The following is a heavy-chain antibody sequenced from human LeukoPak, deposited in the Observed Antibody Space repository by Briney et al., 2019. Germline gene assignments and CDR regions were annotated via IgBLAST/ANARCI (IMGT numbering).Heavy chain of an antibody. CDR3: AREGNAVGQDAFDI. Sequence: SETLSLTCTVSGGSISSYYWSWIRQPPGKGLEWIGYIYYSGSTNYNPSLKSRVTISVDTSKNQFSLKLSSVTAADTAVYYCAREGNAVGQDAFDIWGQGTMVTVSS. CDR1: GGSISSYY. V-gene: IGHV4-59*01. J-gene: IGHJ3*02. D-gene: IGHD6-19*01. CDR2: IYYSGST.